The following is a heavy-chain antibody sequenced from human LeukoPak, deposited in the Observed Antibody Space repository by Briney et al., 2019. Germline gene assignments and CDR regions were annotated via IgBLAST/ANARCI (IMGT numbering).Heavy chain of an antibody. Sequence: PSETLSLTCTVSGGSISSGDYYWSWIRQPPGKGLEWIGSIYYSGSTYYNPSLKSRVTISVDTSKNQFSLKLSSVTAADTAVYYCASNTGYSGYVGSDYWGQGTLGTVSS. CDR1: GGSISSGDYY. V-gene: IGHV4-39*01. CDR3: ASNTGYSGYVGSDY. D-gene: IGHD5-12*01. CDR2: IYYSGST. J-gene: IGHJ4*02.